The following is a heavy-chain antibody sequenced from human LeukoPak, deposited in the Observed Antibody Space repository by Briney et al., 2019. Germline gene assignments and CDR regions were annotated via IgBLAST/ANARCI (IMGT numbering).Heavy chain of an antibody. Sequence: ASVKPSCKASGGTFSSYAISWVRQAPGQGLEWMGWINPDSGGTNYAQKFQGRVTMTRDTSISTAYMELTRLRSDDTAVYYCARAYSGYECDYWGQGTLVTVSS. D-gene: IGHD5-12*01. CDR1: GGTFSSYA. CDR3: ARAYSGYECDY. CDR2: INPDSGGT. V-gene: IGHV1-2*02. J-gene: IGHJ4*02.